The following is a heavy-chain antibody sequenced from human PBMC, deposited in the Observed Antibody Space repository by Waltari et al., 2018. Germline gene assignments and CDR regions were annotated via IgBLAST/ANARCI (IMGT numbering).Heavy chain of an antibody. CDR3: AKVARAGEFDY. CDR2: IWYDGSNK. Sequence: QVQLVESGGGVVQPGRSLRLSCAASGFTFSRYGMPWVRQAPGKGLEWVAVIWYDGSNKYYADSVKGRFTISRDNSKNTLYLQMNSLRAEDTAVYYCAKVARAGEFDYWGQGTLVTVSS. V-gene: IGHV3-33*06. J-gene: IGHJ4*02. CDR1: GFTFSRYG. D-gene: IGHD3-10*01.